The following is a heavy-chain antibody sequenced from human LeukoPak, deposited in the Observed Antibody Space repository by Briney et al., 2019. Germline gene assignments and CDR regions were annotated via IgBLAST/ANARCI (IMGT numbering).Heavy chain of an antibody. CDR3: AIDPTSDLFQYFDF. CDR2: ISNTYSAI. D-gene: IGHD2-2*01. CDR1: GFSVSNYG. J-gene: IGHJ4*02. Sequence: PVGSLRLSCAASGFSVSNYGVNWVRQAPGKGLEWVSCISNTYSAIYYADSVKGRFTVSRDNAKNSVYLQMNSLTVEETAVCYCAIDPTSDLFQYFDFWFQGALVSVSS. V-gene: IGHV3-21*06.